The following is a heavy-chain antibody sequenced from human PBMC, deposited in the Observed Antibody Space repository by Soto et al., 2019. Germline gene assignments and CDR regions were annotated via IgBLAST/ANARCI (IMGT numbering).Heavy chain of an antibody. J-gene: IGHJ4*02. V-gene: IGHV1-69*01. D-gene: IGHD3-10*01. CDR3: ARDRDDYGSGNYYNRIDF. CDR1: GGIFSTYA. CDR2: IIPIIGTP. Sequence: QVQLVQSGAEVKKPGSSVKVSCKASGGIFSTYAISWLRQAPGQGRERMGGIIPIIGTPNYAQKSQGRVTITADESTSTAYMELSRMRSEDTAVYDCARDRDDYGSGNYYNRIDFWGQGTLVTVSS.